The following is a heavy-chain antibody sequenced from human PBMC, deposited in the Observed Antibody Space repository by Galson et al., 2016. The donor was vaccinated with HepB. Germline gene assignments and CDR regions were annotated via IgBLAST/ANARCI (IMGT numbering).Heavy chain of an antibody. D-gene: IGHD6-19*01. V-gene: IGHV4-34*01. Sequence: TLSLTCAVYGGSFSGYYWSWIRQPPGKGLEWIGEINHSGSTNYNPSLKSRVTIPVDTSKNQFSLKLSSVTAADTAVYYCARRIAVAGNDYWDQGNLVTVSS. CDR1: GGSFSGYY. CDR2: INHSGST. J-gene: IGHJ4*02. CDR3: ARRIAVAGNDY.